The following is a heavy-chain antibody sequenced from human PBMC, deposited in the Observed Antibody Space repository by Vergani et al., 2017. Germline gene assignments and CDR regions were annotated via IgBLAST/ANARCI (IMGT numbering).Heavy chain of an antibody. V-gene: IGHV4-38-2*02. CDR1: GYSISSGYY. J-gene: IGHJ4*02. CDR3: ARVRRDVLRYFDWLLDY. D-gene: IGHD3-9*01. CDR2: IYHSGST. Sequence: QVQLQESGPGLVKPSETLSLTCTVSGYSISSGYYWGWIRQPPGKGLEWIGSIYHSGSTYYNPSLKSRVTISVDTSKNQFSLKLSAVTAADTAVYYCARVRRDVLRYFDWLLDYWGQGTLVTVSS.